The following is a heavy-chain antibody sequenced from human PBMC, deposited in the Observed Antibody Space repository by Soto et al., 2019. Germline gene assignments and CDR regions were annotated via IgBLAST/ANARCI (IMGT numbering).Heavy chain of an antibody. CDR2: IYYSGSA. CDR1: GGSISSSSYY. J-gene: IGHJ4*02. V-gene: IGHV4-39*01. D-gene: IGHD6-6*01. CDR3: ARLSYSSSSKGFYHFDY. Sequence: QLQLQESGPGLVKPSETLSLTCTVSGGSISSSSYYWGWIRQPPGKGLEWIGNIYYSGSAFSNPSLKSRVTISVDTSKNQFSLKLSSVTAADTAVYYCARLSYSSSSKGFYHFDYWGQGTLVSVSS.